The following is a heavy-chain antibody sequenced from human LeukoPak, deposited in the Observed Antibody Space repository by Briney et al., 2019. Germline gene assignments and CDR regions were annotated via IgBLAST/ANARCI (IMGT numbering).Heavy chain of an antibody. D-gene: IGHD6-19*01. J-gene: IGHJ4*02. CDR2: ISWNSGSI. Sequence: PGGSLRLSCAASGFTFDDYAMHWVRQAPGKGLEWVSGISWNSGSIGYADSVKGRFTISRDNAKNSLYLQMNSLRAEDTALYYCAKGSRRWYSSSFDYCGQGTLVTVSS. CDR1: GFTFDDYA. V-gene: IGHV3-9*01. CDR3: AKGSRRWYSSSFDY.